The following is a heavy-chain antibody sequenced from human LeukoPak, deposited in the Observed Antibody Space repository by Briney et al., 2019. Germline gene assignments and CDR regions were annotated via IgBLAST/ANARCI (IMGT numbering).Heavy chain of an antibody. CDR3: ARAVAGTHWFDP. Sequence: GGSLTLSCAASGFTLSNYDMHWVRQATGKGLEWVSGIDIPGNTYYPDSVKGRFTMSRESAKNSLYLQMNSLRAGDTAVYYCARAVAGTHWFDPWGQGTLVIVSS. CDR1: GFTLSNYD. V-gene: IGHV3-13*01. D-gene: IGHD6-19*01. CDR2: IDIPGNT. J-gene: IGHJ5*02.